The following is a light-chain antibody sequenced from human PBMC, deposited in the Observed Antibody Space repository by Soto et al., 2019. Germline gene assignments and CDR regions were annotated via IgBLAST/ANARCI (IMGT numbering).Light chain of an antibody. CDR3: QQYGSSGT. Sequence: EIVLTQSPGTLSLPPGERATLSCRASQSVSNNYLAWYQQKPGQTPRLLIYGASNRPTGIPDRFSGSGSGTDFTLTISRLETEDFAVYYCQQYGSSGTFGQGTKVDIK. CDR2: GAS. CDR1: QSVSNNY. V-gene: IGKV3-20*01. J-gene: IGKJ1*01.